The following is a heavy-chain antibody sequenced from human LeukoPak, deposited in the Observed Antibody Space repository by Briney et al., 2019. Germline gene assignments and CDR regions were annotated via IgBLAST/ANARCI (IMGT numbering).Heavy chain of an antibody. D-gene: IGHD3-22*01. V-gene: IGHV1-2*02. CDR3: ARSNYYDSSGYYYYYYYYMDV. CDR1: GYTFTGYY. Sequence: ASVKVSCKASGYTFTGYYMHWVRQAPGQGLEWMGWINPNSGGTNYAQKFQGRVTMTRDTSISTAYMELSSLRSEDTAVYYCARSNYYDSSGYYYYYYYYMDVWGKGTTVTVSS. CDR2: INPNSGGT. J-gene: IGHJ6*03.